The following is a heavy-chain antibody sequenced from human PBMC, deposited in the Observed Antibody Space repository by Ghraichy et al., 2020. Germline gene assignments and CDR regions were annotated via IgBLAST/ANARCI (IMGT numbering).Heavy chain of an antibody. J-gene: IGHJ4*02. CDR2: VYYSGST. V-gene: IGHV4-59*01. D-gene: IGHD2-15*01. CDR3: ARRGSAAYPFDY. Sequence: SETLSLTCTVSGGSISGFYWSWIRQPPGKGLEWIGYVYYSGSTSYNPSLKSRVTISVYTSKNQFSLKLSSVTAADTAVYYCARRGSAAYPFDYWGQGTLVTVSS. CDR1: GGSISGFY.